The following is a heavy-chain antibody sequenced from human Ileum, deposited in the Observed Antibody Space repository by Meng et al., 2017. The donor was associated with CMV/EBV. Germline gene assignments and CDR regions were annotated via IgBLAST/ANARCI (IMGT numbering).Heavy chain of an antibody. V-gene: IGHV6-1*01. J-gene: IGHJ5*02. CDR3: ARVTAYNWNYVAWFDP. Sequence: SQTLSLTCAISGVSVSSNSAAWNWIRQSPSRGLEWLGRTYYRSKWYNDYAVSVKSRITINPDTSKNQFSLQLNSVTPEDTAVYYCARVTAYNWNYVAWFDPWGQGTLVTVSS. CDR2: TYYRSKWYN. CDR1: GVSVSSNSAA. D-gene: IGHD1-7*01.